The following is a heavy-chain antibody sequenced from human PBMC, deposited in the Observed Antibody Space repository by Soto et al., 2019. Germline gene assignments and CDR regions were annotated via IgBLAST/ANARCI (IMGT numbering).Heavy chain of an antibody. CDR2: IYYSGST. Sequence: PSETLSLTCTVSGGSISSSSYYWGWIRQPPGKGLEWIGSIYYSGSTYYNPSLKSRVTISVDTSKNQFSLKLSSVTAADTAVYYCARRVADWNHYYYYYGMDVWGQGTTVTVSS. CDR3: ARRVADWNHYYYYYGMDV. D-gene: IGHD1-1*01. J-gene: IGHJ6*02. CDR1: GGSISSSSYY. V-gene: IGHV4-39*01.